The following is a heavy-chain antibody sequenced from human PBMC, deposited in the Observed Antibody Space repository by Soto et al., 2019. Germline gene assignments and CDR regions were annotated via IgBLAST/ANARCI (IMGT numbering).Heavy chain of an antibody. V-gene: IGHV4-4*02. Sequence: SETLSLTCAVSGASIGTNNWWSWVRQPPGKGLEWIGEVYHSGTTNCNPSLKSRVTISIDKSKNQFSLTLTSMTAADAALYYCAVPGRGDFDYWSQGTLVTVSS. D-gene: IGHD5-12*01. CDR1: GASIGTNNW. CDR2: VYHSGTT. CDR3: AVPGRGDFDY. J-gene: IGHJ4*02.